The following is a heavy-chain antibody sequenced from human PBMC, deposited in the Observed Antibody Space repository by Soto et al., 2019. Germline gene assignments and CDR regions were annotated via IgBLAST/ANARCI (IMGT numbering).Heavy chain of an antibody. Sequence: PGESLKISCKGSGYSFTNYWIGRVRQMPGKGLEWMGMIYPDDSDTKYSPSFQGQVTFSADKSINTAYLQWSSLKASDTAIYYCARLEWLSLAAWFDPWGQGTLVTVSS. CDR2: IYPDDSDT. CDR3: ARLEWLSLAAWFDP. CDR1: GYSFTNYW. D-gene: IGHD3-3*01. J-gene: IGHJ5*02. V-gene: IGHV5-51*01.